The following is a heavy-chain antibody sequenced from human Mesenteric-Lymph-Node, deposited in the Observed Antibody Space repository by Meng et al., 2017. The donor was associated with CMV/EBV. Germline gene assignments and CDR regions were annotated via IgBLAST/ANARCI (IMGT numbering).Heavy chain of an antibody. CDR1: GGSFSGYY. V-gene: IGHV4-34*01. D-gene: IGHD4-23*01. J-gene: IGHJ4*02. CDR3: ARHQRWLKSEGGFNY. CDR2: INHSGSN. Sequence: QVQLQEWGAGRLKPSETLSLTCAVYGGSFSGYYWSWIRQPPGKGLEWIGEINHSGSNNYNPSLKSRVTISVDTSKNQFSLKLSSVTAADTAVYYCARHQRWLKSEGGFNYWGQGTLVTVSS.